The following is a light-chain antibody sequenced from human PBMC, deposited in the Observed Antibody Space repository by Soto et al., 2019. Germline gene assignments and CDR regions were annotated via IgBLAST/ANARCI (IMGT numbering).Light chain of an antibody. CDR2: DAS. CDR3: QHYGGMWT. V-gene: IGKV1-39*01. J-gene: IGKJ1*01. CDR1: QNIDTY. Sequence: DIQMTQSPPALSAFVGHRVTITCRASQNIDTYLNWYQQKPGKXPXXLIHDASSLESGVPSRFSGSGSGTDFILTISSLQPDDFASYCCQHYGGMWTFGQGTKVDIK.